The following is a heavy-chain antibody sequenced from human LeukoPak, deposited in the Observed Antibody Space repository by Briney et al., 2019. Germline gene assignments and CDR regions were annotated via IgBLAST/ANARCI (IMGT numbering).Heavy chain of an antibody. CDR3: ARDWNFDY. D-gene: IGHD1-1*01. CDR2: INPSDSDT. V-gene: IGHV5-51*01. CDR1: GYSFTNYW. J-gene: IGHJ4*02. Sequence: NPGESLNISCKASGYSFTNYWIAWVRQMPGRGLEWMVIINPSDSDTTYSPPFQGQVTISADKSISTAYLQWGSLKASDSAVYYCARDWNFDYWGQGTLVTVSS.